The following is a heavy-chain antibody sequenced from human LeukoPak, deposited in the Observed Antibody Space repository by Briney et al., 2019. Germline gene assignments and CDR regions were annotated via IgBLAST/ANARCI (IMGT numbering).Heavy chain of an antibody. J-gene: IGHJ4*02. Sequence: GGSLRLSCAASGVTFSSYAMSWVRQAPGKRLEWVSAISGSGGSTYYADSVKGRFTISRDNSKNTLYLQMNSLRAEDTAVYYCAKDLAGYQLLLFDYWGQGTLVTVSS. D-gene: IGHD2-2*01. CDR3: AKDLAGYQLLLFDY. V-gene: IGHV3-23*01. CDR2: ISGSGGST. CDR1: GVTFSSYA.